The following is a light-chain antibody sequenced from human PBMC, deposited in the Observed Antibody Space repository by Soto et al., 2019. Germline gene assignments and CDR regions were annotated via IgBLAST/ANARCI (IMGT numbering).Light chain of an antibody. CDR1: SSDVGSYNL. J-gene: IGLJ1*01. CDR3: CSYGGSTTYV. Sequence: QSALTQPASVSGSPGQSITIPCTGTSSDVGSYNLVSWYQQHPGKAPKLIIYEVIKRPSGVSNRFSGSKSGNTASLTISGLQAEDEADYYCCSYGGSTTYVFGTGTKVTVL. V-gene: IGLV2-23*02. CDR2: EVI.